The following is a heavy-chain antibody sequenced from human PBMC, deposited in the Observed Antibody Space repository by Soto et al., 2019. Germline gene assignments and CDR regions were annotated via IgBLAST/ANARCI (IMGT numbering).Heavy chain of an antibody. V-gene: IGHV1-2*04. CDR1: GYTFTGYY. J-gene: IGHJ4*02. CDR2: INPNSGGT. CDR3: GRDPGMYSSSWYADY. Sequence: ASVKVSCKASGYTFTGYYMHWVRQAPGQGLEWMGWINPNSGGTNYAQKFQGWVTMTRDTSISTAYMELSRLRSDDTAVYYCGRDPGMYSSSWYADYWGQGTLVTVSS. D-gene: IGHD6-13*01.